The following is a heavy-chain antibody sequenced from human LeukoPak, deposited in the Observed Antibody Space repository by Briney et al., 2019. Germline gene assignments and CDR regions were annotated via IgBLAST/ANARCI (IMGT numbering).Heavy chain of an antibody. Sequence: PGGSLRLSCAASGFTFSSYAMSWVRQAPGQGLEWVSAISGSGGSTYYADSVKGRFTISRDNSKNTLYLQMNSLRGEDTAVYYCAKGGDFDWLFLFDYWGQGTLVTVSS. D-gene: IGHD3-9*01. J-gene: IGHJ4*02. CDR3: AKGGDFDWLFLFDY. CDR1: GFTFSSYA. V-gene: IGHV3-23*01. CDR2: ISGSGGST.